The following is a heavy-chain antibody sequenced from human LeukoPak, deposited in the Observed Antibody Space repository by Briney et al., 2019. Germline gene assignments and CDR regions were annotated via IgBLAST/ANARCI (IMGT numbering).Heavy chain of an antibody. CDR3: ARDLSSTSNWELDY. V-gene: IGHV1-2*06. D-gene: IGHD7-27*01. Sequence: GAPVKVSCKAFGYTFTGYFIHWVRQAPGQGLEWMGRINPNSGDTNYEQTFQGRVTMTRDTSISTVYMDLSRLTSDDTAVYYCARDLSSTSNWELDYWGQGTPVTVSS. CDR2: INPNSGDT. J-gene: IGHJ4*02. CDR1: GYTFTGYF.